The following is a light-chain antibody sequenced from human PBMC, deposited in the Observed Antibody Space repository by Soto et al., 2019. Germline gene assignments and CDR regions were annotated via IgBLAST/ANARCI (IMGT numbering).Light chain of an antibody. V-gene: IGKV3-20*01. J-gene: IGKJ4*01. CDR2: GAS. CDR3: QQYGSSPLT. Sequence: EIVLTQSPGTLSLSPGERATLSCRASQSVSSSYLAWYQQKPGQAPRLLIYGASSRATDIPDRFSGSGSGTDFTLTISRLEPEDFAVYYCQQYGSSPLTLGGGTKVDIK. CDR1: QSVSSSY.